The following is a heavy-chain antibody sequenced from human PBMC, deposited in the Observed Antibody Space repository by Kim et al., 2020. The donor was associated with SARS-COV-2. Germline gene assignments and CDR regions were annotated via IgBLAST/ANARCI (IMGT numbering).Heavy chain of an antibody. J-gene: IGHJ4*01. V-gene: IGHV4-31*03. CDR2: IYYAGRT. Sequence: SLTCTVSGDSITSGANYWSWIRQHTGRGLEWIGHIYYAGRTSYNPSLTSRVTISLDTSKTQFSLILNSVTAADTAVYFCARDVGRRGYFDNW. D-gene: IGHD2-15*01. CDR1: GDSITSGANY. CDR3: ARDVGRRGYFDN.